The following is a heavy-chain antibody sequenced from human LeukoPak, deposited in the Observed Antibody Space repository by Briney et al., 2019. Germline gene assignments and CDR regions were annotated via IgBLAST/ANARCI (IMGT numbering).Heavy chain of an antibody. V-gene: IGHV3-7*01. J-gene: IGHJ2*01. CDR3: ARSTVTTFYYWYFDL. Sequence: GGSLRLSCAASGFTFSSYWMSWVRQAPGKGLEWVANIKQDGSEKYYVDSVKGRFTISRDNAKNTLYLQMNSLRAEDTAVYYCARSTVTTFYYWYFDLWGRGTLVTVSS. D-gene: IGHD4-17*01. CDR1: GFTFSSYW. CDR2: IKQDGSEK.